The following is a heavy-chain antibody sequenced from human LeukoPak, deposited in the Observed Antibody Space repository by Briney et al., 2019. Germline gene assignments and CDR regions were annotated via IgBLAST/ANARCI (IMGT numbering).Heavy chain of an antibody. Sequence: SETLSLTCTVSGGSISNYYWSWLRQPPGTGPEWIGYIYNTGSTNYDPSLQSRVTISVHTSKNQFSLKLSSVTAADTAVYYCARRRMNSSGHDYWGQGTLVTVSS. V-gene: IGHV4-59*08. CDR3: ARRRMNSSGHDY. CDR2: IYNTGST. J-gene: IGHJ4*02. D-gene: IGHD6-19*01. CDR1: GGSISNYY.